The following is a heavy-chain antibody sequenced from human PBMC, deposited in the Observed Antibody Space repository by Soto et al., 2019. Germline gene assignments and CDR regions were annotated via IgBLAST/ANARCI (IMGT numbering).Heavy chain of an antibody. Sequence: PSETLSLTCTVSGGSISSYYWSWIRQPPGKGLEWIGYIYYSGSTNYNPSLKSRVTISVDTSKNQFSLKLSSVTAADTAVYYCARVGRDGSYPDYWGQCTLVTVSS. D-gene: IGHD1-26*01. J-gene: IGHJ4*02. CDR1: GGSISSYY. CDR2: IYYSGST. CDR3: ARVGRDGSYPDY. V-gene: IGHV4-59*01.